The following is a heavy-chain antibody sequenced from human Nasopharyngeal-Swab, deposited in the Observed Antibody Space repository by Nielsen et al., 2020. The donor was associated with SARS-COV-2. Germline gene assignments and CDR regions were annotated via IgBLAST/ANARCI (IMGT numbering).Heavy chain of an antibody. CDR1: GLTVGSTY. CDR2: ISGSGGST. D-gene: IGHD6-19*01. CDR3: AKDHYSSGWDGGFDY. Sequence: GESLKISCAVSGLTVGSTYMSWVRQAPGKGLEWVSAISGSGGSTYYADSVKGRFTISRDNSKNTLYLQMNSLRAEDTAVYYCAKDHYSSGWDGGFDYWGQGTLVTVSS. J-gene: IGHJ4*02. V-gene: IGHV3-23*01.